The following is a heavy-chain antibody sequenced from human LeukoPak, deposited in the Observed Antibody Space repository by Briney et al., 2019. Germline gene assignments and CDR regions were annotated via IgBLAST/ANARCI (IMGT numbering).Heavy chain of an antibody. J-gene: IGHJ4*02. Sequence: SETLSLTCAVYRGSFSGYYWSWIRQPAGKGLEWIGRIYTSGSTNYNPSLKSRVTMSVDTSKNQFSLKLSSVTAADTAVYYCARAKNKWMSSSSDYFDYWGQGTLVTVSS. V-gene: IGHV4-59*10. D-gene: IGHD6-6*01. CDR1: RGSFSGYY. CDR2: IYTSGST. CDR3: ARAKNKWMSSSSDYFDY.